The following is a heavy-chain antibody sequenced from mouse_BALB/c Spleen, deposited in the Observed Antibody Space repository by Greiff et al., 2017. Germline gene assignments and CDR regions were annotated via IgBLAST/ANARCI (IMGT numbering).Heavy chain of an antibody. V-gene: IGHV14-3*02. CDR1: GFNIKDTY. CDR2: IDPANGNT. J-gene: IGHJ4*01. CDR3: ARSYYYGSSGAMDY. Sequence: EVQLQQSGAELVKPGASVKLSCTASGFNIKDTYMHWVKQRPEQGLEWIGRIDPANGNTKYDPKFQGKATITADTSSNTAYLQLSSLTSEDTAVYYCARSYYYGSSGAMDYWGQGTSVTVSS. D-gene: IGHD1-1*01.